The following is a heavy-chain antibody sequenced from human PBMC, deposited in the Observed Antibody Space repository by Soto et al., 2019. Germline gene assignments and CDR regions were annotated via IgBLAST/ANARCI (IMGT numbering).Heavy chain of an antibody. Sequence: GGSLRLSCAASGFTFSSYAMSWVRQAPGKGLEWVSAISGSGGSAYYADSVKGRFTISRDNSKNTLYLQMNSLRAEDTAVYYCAKDSYYDFWSGYSPYYYGMDVWGQGTTVTVSS. D-gene: IGHD3-3*01. CDR3: AKDSYYDFWSGYSPYYYGMDV. V-gene: IGHV3-23*01. CDR1: GFTFSSYA. CDR2: ISGSGGSA. J-gene: IGHJ6*02.